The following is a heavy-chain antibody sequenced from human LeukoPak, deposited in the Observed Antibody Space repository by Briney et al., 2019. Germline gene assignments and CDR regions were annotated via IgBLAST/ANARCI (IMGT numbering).Heavy chain of an antibody. CDR1: GFTFSSYA. CDR3: ARGEIYYYDSSPHDP. CDR2: ISYDGSNK. J-gene: IGHJ5*02. D-gene: IGHD3-22*01. V-gene: IGHV3-30-3*01. Sequence: PGGSLRLSCAASGFTFSSYAMHWVRQAPGKGLERVAVISYDGSNKYYADSVKGRFTISRDDSKNTLYLQMNSLRAEDTAVYYCARGEIYYYDSSPHDPWGQGTLVTVSS.